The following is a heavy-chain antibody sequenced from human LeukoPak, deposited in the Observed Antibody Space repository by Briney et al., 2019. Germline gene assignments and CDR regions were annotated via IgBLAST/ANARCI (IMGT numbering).Heavy chain of an antibody. CDR3: AKEDLSSSRYYFEH. J-gene: IGHJ4*02. CDR2: TTPAGAGT. D-gene: IGHD6-6*01. Sequence: GGSLRLSCAASGFDFSNCAMSWVRQAPGMGLEWVSATTPAGAGTYYADSVKGRFTISRDNAKNTLYLHMNSLRAEDTAVYYCAKEDLSSSRYYFEHWGQGALVTVSS. CDR1: GFDFSNCA. V-gene: IGHV3-23*01.